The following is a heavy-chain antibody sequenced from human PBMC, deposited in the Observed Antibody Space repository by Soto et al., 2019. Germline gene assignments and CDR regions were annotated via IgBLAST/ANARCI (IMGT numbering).Heavy chain of an antibody. D-gene: IGHD3-16*02. Sequence: GASVSVSCTASVRTFGVYAINSGRQANGQTLEWMGGIIPIFGTANYAQKFQGRVTISADESTSRAYMELSSLRSEDTAVYYCARGRSRLRLGELSQHAFDIWGQGTMVTVSS. CDR2: IIPIFGTA. J-gene: IGHJ3*02. CDR1: VRTFGVYA. V-gene: IGHV1-69*13. CDR3: ARGRSRLRLGELSQHAFDI.